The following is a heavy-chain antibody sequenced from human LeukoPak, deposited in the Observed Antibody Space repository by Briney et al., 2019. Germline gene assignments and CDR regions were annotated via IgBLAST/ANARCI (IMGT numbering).Heavy chain of an antibody. CDR3: AKDASWSLYY. D-gene: IGHD6-13*01. CDR2: IRNHGNEE. V-gene: IGHV3-30*02. CDR1: GFTFCSND. Sequence: PGGSLRLSCALSGFTFCSNDMHWVRQSPGKGLEWVALIRNHGNEEYHADSGPGRLPVPRHNSNHTMYLQMNSLRAEDTAVYYCAKDASWSLYYWGQGTLVTVSP. J-gene: IGHJ4*02.